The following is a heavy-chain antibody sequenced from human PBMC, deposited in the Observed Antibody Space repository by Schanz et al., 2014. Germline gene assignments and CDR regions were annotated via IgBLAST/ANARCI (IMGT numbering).Heavy chain of an antibody. V-gene: IGHV3-30*18. CDR2: ISLDGSNQ. CDR3: AKVWKDHRIAGRPGWSDGMDV. Sequence: QVQLVESGGGVVQPGGSLRLSCAASGFTFSSYGMHWVRQAPGKGLEWVAIISLDGSNQYYADSVKGRFTISRDNSKTTLYLQMNSLRAEDTAVYYCAKVWKDHRIAGRPGWSDGMDVWGQGTTVTVSS. J-gene: IGHJ6*02. D-gene: IGHD6-6*01. CDR1: GFTFSSYG.